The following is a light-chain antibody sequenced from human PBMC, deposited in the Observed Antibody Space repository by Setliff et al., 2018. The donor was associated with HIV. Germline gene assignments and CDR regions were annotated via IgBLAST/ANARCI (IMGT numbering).Light chain of an antibody. CDR3: AAWDDSLSGSYV. J-gene: IGLJ1*01. CDR1: SSNIGTYS. Sequence: QSALAQPPSASGTPGQRVTISCSGSSSNIGTYSVYWYQQLPGAAPKLLIYRNNQRPSGVPDRFSGSKSGTSASLAISGLRSEDEADYYCAAWDDSLSGSYVFGTGTKATVL. CDR2: RNN. V-gene: IGLV1-47*01.